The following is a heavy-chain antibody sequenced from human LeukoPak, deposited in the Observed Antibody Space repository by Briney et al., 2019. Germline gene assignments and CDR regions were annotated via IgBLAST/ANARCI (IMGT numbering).Heavy chain of an antibody. CDR1: GGSISSGGYF. V-gene: IGHV4-31*03. D-gene: IGHD3-22*01. CDR3: AKLMIVVVITTD. J-gene: IGHJ4*02. CDR2: IYYSGST. Sequence: SQTLSLTCTVSGGSISSGGYFWTWIRQQPGKGLEWIGYIYYSGSTYYNPSLKSRVTISVDISKNQFSLKLSSVTAADTAVYYCAKLMIVVVITTDWGQGTLVTVSS.